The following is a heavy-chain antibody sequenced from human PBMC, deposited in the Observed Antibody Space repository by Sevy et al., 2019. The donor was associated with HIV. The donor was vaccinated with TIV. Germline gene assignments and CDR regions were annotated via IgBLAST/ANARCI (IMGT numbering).Heavy chain of an antibody. D-gene: IGHD4-17*01. CDR3: ARDLEFYDYGDYGPAFMPDY. CDR1: GFTLSTYG. J-gene: IGHJ4*02. Sequence: GGSLRLSCAASGFTLSTYGMHWVRQAPGKGLEWVAVMWFDGSNTYYADSVKGRFTISRDIAKNTLHLQMNGLRAEDTAVYYCARDLEFYDYGDYGPAFMPDYWGQGTLVTVSS. CDR2: MWFDGSNT. V-gene: IGHV3-33*01.